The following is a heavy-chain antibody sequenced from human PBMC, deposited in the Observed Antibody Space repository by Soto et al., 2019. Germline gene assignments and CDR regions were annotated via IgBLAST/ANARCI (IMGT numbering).Heavy chain of an antibody. Sequence: PGESLKISCKGSGYIIKSYWIGWVRQMPGQGLEWMGIIFPDDSDTRYSPSFQGHVTISVDKSISTAYVQWSSLKASDSAIYYCFRGGVTSRTFDYWGQGTLVTVSS. V-gene: IGHV5-51*01. D-gene: IGHD3-16*01. CDR1: GYIIKSYW. J-gene: IGHJ4*02. CDR3: FRGGVTSRTFDY. CDR2: IFPDDSDT.